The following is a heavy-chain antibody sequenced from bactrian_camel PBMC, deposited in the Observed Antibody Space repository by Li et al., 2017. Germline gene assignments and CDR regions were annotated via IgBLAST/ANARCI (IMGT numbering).Heavy chain of an antibody. CDR2: IYTGIDNT. Sequence: HVQLVESGGGSVQAGGSLRLSCAASGYTYSSNCMCWFRQAPGKEREVVAAIYTGIDNTYYADSVKGRFTISQDNAKNTVYLQMNSLKPEYTDMYHCAAGLRDSSRRLWSQSYNFWGRGTQVTVS. CDR1: GYTYSSNC. J-gene: IGHJ4*01. D-gene: IGHD3*01. V-gene: IGHV3S1*01. CDR3: AAGLRDSSRRLWSQSYNF.